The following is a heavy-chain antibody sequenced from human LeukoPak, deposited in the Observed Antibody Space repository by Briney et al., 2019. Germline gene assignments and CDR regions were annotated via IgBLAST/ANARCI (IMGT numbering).Heavy chain of an antibody. Sequence: ASVKVSCKASGYTFTSYGISWVRQAPGQGLEWMGWINPNSGGTNYAQKFQGRVTMTRDTSISTAYMELSRLRSDDTAVYYCARYGVLLWFGELSYNWFDPWGQGTLVTVSS. D-gene: IGHD3-10*01. J-gene: IGHJ5*02. V-gene: IGHV1-2*02. CDR1: GYTFTSYG. CDR2: INPNSGGT. CDR3: ARYGVLLWFGELSYNWFDP.